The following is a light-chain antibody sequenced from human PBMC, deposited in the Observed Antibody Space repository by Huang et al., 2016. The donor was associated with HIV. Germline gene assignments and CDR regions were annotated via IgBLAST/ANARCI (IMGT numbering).Light chain of an antibody. V-gene: IGKV1-9*01. Sequence: QLTQSPSSLSASLGDRVTIACRASHDINTYLAWYQQKPGRAPKLLIYDASTLQTGVPSRFRGFGAGTAFSLTITSLQPDDFAVYYCQQLSAYPLSFGPGTTVD. CDR2: DAS. CDR3: QQLSAYPLS. J-gene: IGKJ3*01. CDR1: HDINTY.